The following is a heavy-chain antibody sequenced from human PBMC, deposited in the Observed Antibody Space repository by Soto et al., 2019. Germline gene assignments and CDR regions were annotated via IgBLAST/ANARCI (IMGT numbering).Heavy chain of an antibody. CDR3: AKNHFDCDFWSGYPPLDD. J-gene: IGHJ4*02. CDR1: GCTFSSYA. CDR2: ISGSGGST. Sequence: EVQLLESGGGLVQPGGSLRLSCAASGCTFSSYAMSWVRQAPGKGLEWVSAISGSGGSTYYADSVKGRFTISRDNSKNALSLQMNSLGAEDTAVYYCAKNHFDCDFWSGYPPLDDWGQGTLVTVSS. D-gene: IGHD3-3*01. V-gene: IGHV3-23*01.